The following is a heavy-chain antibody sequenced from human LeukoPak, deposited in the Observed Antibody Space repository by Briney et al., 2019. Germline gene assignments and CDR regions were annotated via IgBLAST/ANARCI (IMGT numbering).Heavy chain of an antibody. D-gene: IGHD3-22*01. CDR1: GDSISNYY. CDR2: IYTSGNT. J-gene: IGHJ4*02. CDR3: AREEDSSGFYYCDY. V-gene: IGHV4-4*07. Sequence: PSETLSLTCTVSGDSISNYYWSWIRQPAGRGLEWIGRIYTSGNTNYNPSLKSRVTMSVDTSKNQLSLKVTSVTAADTAVYYCAREEDSSGFYYCDYWGQGTLVTVSS.